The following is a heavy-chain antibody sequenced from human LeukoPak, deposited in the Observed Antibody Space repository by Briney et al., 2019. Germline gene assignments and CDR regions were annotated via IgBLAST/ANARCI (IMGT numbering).Heavy chain of an antibody. CDR3: ARVDTSGFYP. D-gene: IGHD3-22*01. CDR2: ISSSGSTI. V-gene: IGHV3-48*03. J-gene: IGHJ5*02. Sequence: GGSLRLSCAAAGFTFSSYEINWVRQAPGKGLEWVSSISSSGSTIYYADSVKGRFTISRDNAKNSLYLQMNSLRAEDTAVYYCARVDTSGFYPWGQGTLVTVSS. CDR1: GFTFSSYE.